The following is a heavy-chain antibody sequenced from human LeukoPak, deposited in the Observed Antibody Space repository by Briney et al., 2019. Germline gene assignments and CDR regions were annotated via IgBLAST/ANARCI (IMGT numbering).Heavy chain of an antibody. D-gene: IGHD6-13*01. Sequence: PGGSLRLSCAASGFTFSSYGMHWVRQAPGKGLEWVAFIRYDGSNKYYADSVKGRFTISRDNSKNTLYLQMNSLRAEDTAVYYCARGRGGSSWYYFDYWGQGTLVTVSS. J-gene: IGHJ4*02. CDR3: ARGRGGSSWYYFDY. CDR2: IRYDGSNK. CDR1: GFTFSSYG. V-gene: IGHV3-30*02.